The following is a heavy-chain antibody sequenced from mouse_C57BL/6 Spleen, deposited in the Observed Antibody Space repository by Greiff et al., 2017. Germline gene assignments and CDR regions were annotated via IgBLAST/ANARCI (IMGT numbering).Heavy chain of an antibody. J-gene: IGHJ4*01. CDR3: ARLDYGSSYGYYAMDY. D-gene: IGHD1-1*01. V-gene: IGHV1-81*01. Sequence: QVQLQQSGAELARPGASVKLSCTASGYTFTSYGISWVKQRTGQGLEWIGEIYPRSGNTYYNEKFKGKATLTADKSSSTAYMELRSLTSEDSAVYFCARLDYGSSYGYYAMDYWGQGTSVTVSS. CDR2: IYPRSGNT. CDR1: GYTFTSYG.